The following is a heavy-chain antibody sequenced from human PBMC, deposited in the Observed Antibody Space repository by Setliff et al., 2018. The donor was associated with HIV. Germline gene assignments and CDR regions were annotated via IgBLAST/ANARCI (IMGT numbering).Heavy chain of an antibody. CDR2: INHSGST. Sequence: SETLSLTCAVYGGSFSGYYWSWIRQPPGKGLEWIGEINHSGSTNYNPSLKSRVTIPVDTSKNQFSLKLSSVTAADTAVYYCAKPYRGSVVRDQGYMDVWGKGTTVTVSS. V-gene: IGHV4-34*01. J-gene: IGHJ6*03. CDR3: AKPYRGSVVRDQGYMDV. CDR1: GGSFSGYY. D-gene: IGHD3-10*01.